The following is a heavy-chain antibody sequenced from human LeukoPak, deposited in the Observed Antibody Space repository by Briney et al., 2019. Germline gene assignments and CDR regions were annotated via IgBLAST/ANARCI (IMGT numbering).Heavy chain of an antibody. CDR3: ARSITGTLGLYYYYMDV. D-gene: IGHD1-20*01. Sequence: SQTLSLTCTVSGGSISSGDYYWSWIRQPPGKGLEWIGYIYYSGSTYYNPSLKSRVTISLDTSKTQFSLKLSSVTAADTAVYYCARSITGTLGLYYYYMDVWGKGTTVTVSS. V-gene: IGHV4-30-4*01. CDR2: IYYSGST. CDR1: GGSISSGDYY. J-gene: IGHJ6*03.